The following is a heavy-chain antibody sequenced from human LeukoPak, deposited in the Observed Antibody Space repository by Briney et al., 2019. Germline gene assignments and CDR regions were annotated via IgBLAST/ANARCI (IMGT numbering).Heavy chain of an antibody. CDR3: ARGWLAGPQN. CDR2: INHSGST. V-gene: IGHV4-34*01. J-gene: IGHJ4*02. D-gene: IGHD6-19*01. Sequence: SETLSLTCAVGGGSFSGYYCSWIRQPPGKGLEWIGEINHSGSTNYNPSLKSRVTISLDTPKNQFSLKLSSVTAADTAVYYCARGWLAGPQNWGQGTLVTVSS. CDR1: GGSFSGYY.